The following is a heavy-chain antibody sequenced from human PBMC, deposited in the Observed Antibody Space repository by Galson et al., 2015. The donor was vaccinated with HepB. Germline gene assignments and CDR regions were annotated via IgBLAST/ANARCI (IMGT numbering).Heavy chain of an antibody. D-gene: IGHD4-17*01. CDR2: TYYRSKWYN. CDR1: GDSVSSNSAA. Sequence: CAISGDSVSSNSAAWNWIRQSPSRGLEWLGRTYYRSKWYNDYAVSVKSRITINPDTSKNQFSLQLNSVTPEDTAVYYCAREGSDYGDYGYYFDYWGQGTLVTVSS. CDR3: AREGSDYGDYGYYFDY. V-gene: IGHV6-1*01. J-gene: IGHJ4*02.